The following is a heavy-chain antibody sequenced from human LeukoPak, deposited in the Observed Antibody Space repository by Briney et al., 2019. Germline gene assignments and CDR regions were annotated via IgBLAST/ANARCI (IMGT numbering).Heavy chain of an antibody. Sequence: ASVKVSCKASGGTFSSYAISWVRQAPGQGLEWMGGIIPTFGTANYAQKFQGRVTITADESTSTAYMELSSLRSEDTAVYYCARDPYYYDSSGYYLATRPYYFDYWGQGTLVTVSS. V-gene: IGHV1-69*13. J-gene: IGHJ4*02. D-gene: IGHD3-22*01. CDR2: IIPTFGTA. CDR3: ARDPYYYDSSGYYLATRPYYFDY. CDR1: GGTFSSYA.